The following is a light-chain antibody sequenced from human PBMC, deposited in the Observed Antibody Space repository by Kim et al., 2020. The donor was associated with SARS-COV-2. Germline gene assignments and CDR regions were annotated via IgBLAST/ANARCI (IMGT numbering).Light chain of an antibody. V-gene: IGKV3-15*01. J-gene: IGKJ1*01. CDR3: QHYNAWPPWT. CDR1: KSSDRD. Sequence: PGEGATLDGRASKSSDRDLAWYQKKPGQPPRLLIEDSSTRAPGIPARFRGSGSGTEFTLTINSLQSEDLAVYYCQHYNAWPPWTFGRGTKLEI. CDR2: DSS.